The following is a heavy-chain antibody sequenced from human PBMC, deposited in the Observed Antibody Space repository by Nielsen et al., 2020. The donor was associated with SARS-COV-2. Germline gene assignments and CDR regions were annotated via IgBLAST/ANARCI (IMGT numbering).Heavy chain of an antibody. CDR2: ISWNSGSI. CDR1: GFTFDDYA. Sequence: GGSLRLSCAASGFTFDDYAMHWVRQAPGKGLEWVSGISWNSGSIGYADSVKGRFTISRDNAKNSLYLQMNSLRAEDTALYYCASLGGLLWFGEYEHKGDYWGQGTLVTVS. D-gene: IGHD3-10*01. CDR3: ASLGGLLWFGEYEHKGDY. J-gene: IGHJ4*02. V-gene: IGHV3-9*01.